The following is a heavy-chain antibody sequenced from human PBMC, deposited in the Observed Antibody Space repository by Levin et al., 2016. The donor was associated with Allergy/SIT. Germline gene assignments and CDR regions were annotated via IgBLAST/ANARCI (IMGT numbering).Heavy chain of an antibody. CDR3: ARGVGVGATSYYYYGMDV. J-gene: IGHJ6*02. V-gene: IGHV4-59*13. CDR2: IYYSGST. D-gene: IGHD1-26*01. Sequence: PGKGLEWIGYIYYSGSTNYNPSLKSRVTISVDTSKNQFSLKLSSVTAADTAVYYCARGVGVGATSYYYYGMDVWGQGTTVTVSS.